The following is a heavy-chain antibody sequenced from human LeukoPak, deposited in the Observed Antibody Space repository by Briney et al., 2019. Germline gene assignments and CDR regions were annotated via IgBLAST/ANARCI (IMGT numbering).Heavy chain of an antibody. D-gene: IGHD2-15*01. CDR1: GFTFSSYS. J-gene: IGHJ4*02. CDR3: ARDLDSYCSGGSCYSDY. V-gene: IGHV3-21*01. CDR2: ISSSSSYI. Sequence: GGSLRLSCAASGFTFSSYSMNWVRHAPGKGLEWVSSISSSSSYIYYADSVKGRFTIPRDNAKNSLYLQMNSLRAEDTAVYYCARDLDSYCSGGSCYSDYWGQGTLVTVSS.